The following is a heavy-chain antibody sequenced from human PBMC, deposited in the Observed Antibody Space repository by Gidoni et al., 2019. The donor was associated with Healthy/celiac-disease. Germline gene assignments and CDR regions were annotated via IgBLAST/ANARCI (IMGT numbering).Heavy chain of an antibody. V-gene: IGHV4-39*01. CDR3: LSTQLARVVGATLGGWLNDY. CDR1: GGALSSRRYH. D-gene: IGHD1-26*01. Sequence: QRQLQESGPGLVKHSETQSLTCTVAGGALSSRRYHWGWIRQPPGKGLEWIGSIYYSGSTFYNPSLKSRVTISVDTSKNQFSLKLRSVTAADTAVYYCLSTQLARVVGATLGGWLNDYWGQGTLVTVSS. CDR2: IYYSGST. J-gene: IGHJ4*02.